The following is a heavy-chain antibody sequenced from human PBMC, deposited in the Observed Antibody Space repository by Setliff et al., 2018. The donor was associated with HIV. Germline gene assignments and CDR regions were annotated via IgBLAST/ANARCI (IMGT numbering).Heavy chain of an antibody. Sequence: SETLSLTCTVSGGSIRTGAYYWGWIRQPPGKGLEWIGSIYYDGRTFYKPSLKSRLTISVDTSKNQFSLSLNSVTAADTAVYFCARGGAVSADFDPGGQGTLVTVSS. V-gene: IGHV4-39*07. CDR1: GGSIRTGAYY. J-gene: IGHJ5*02. D-gene: IGHD3-16*01. CDR2: IYYDGRT. CDR3: ARGGAVSADFDP.